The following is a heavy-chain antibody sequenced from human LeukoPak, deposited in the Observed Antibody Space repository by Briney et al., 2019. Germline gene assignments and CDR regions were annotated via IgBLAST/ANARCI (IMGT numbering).Heavy chain of an antibody. CDR3: ARDGRSGYSGYFNS. V-gene: IGHV1-69*04. CDR2: IIPILGIA. CDR1: GGTFSSYA. J-gene: IGHJ4*02. Sequence: ASVKVSCKASGGTFSSYAISWVRQAPGQGLEWMGRIIPILGIANYAQKFQGRVTITADKSTSTAYMELSSLRSEDTAVYYCARDGRSGYSGYFNSWGQGTLVTVSS. D-gene: IGHD5-12*01.